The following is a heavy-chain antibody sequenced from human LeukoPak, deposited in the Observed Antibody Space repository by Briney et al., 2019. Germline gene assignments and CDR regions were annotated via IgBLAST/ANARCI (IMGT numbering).Heavy chain of an antibody. V-gene: IGHV3-53*01. D-gene: IGHD2-15*01. CDR2: IYSGGST. CDR3: AREGYCSGGSCPRWGDYYYGMDV. CDR1: GFTVSSNY. Sequence: GGSLRLSCAASGFTVSSNYMSWVRQAPGKGLERVSVIYSGGSTYYADSVKGRFTISRDNSKNTLYLQMNSLRAEDTAVYYCAREGYCSGGSCPRWGDYYYGMDVWGQGTTVTVSS. J-gene: IGHJ6*02.